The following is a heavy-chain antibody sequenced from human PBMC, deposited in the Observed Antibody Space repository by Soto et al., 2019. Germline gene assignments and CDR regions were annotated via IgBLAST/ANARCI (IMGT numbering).Heavy chain of an antibody. CDR3: ARQHNDLWTDSPDFDY. V-gene: IGHV1-18*04. J-gene: IGHJ4*02. CDR2: TSAFNHNA. Sequence: QVQLVQSGGAVKKPGASVKVSCNASGYNYNNYGVTWVRHGPRRGLAWTGWTSAFNHNANYAANIQDRVTITIDTSTNTAHMEMRSLRPDDTAVYYCARQHNDLWTDSPDFDYWGQGTLVTVSA. CDR1: GYNYNNYG. D-gene: IGHD3-9*01.